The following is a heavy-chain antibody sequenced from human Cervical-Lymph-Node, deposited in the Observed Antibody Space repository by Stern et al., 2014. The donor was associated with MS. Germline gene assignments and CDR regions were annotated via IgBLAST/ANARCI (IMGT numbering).Heavy chain of an antibody. V-gene: IGHV4-59*08. CDR3: ARLSTAVDF. CDR1: GGSISSRY. J-gene: IGHJ4*02. Sequence: VQLVESGPGLVKPSETLSLTCAVSGGSISSRYWGWIRQPPGKGLEWIGLISHSGDTKYNPSLKSRVTISLDTSKNQFSLQETSVTAADTAVYYCARLSTAVDFWGQGTLVTVSS. CDR2: ISHSGDT.